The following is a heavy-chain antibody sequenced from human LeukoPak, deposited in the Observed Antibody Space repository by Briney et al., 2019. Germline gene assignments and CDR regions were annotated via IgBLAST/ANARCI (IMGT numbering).Heavy chain of an antibody. J-gene: IGHJ4*02. CDR3: AKGRQWLVS. D-gene: IGHD6-19*01. Sequence: GGSLRLSCAASGFIFSSYSMNWVRQAPGKGLEWVSYISRDSGAMYYPDSVKGRFTISRDNSKNTLYLQMNSLRAEDTAVYYCAKGRQWLVSWGQGTLVSVSS. V-gene: IGHV3-48*01. CDR1: GFIFSSYS. CDR2: ISRDSGAM.